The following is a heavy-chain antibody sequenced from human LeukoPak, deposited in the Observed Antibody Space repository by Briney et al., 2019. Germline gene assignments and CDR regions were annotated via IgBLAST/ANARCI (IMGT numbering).Heavy chain of an antibody. J-gene: IGHJ1*01. D-gene: IGHD1-1*01. V-gene: IGHV1-3*01. CDR1: GYTFTSYA. CDR3: ARVGTRGHEYFQH. CDR2: INAGNGNT. Sequence: ASVNVSCKASGYTFTSYAMHWVRQAPGQRLEWMGWINAGNGNTKYSQKFQGRVTITRDTSASTAYMELSSLRSEDTAVYYCARVGTRGHEYFQHWGQGTLVTVSS.